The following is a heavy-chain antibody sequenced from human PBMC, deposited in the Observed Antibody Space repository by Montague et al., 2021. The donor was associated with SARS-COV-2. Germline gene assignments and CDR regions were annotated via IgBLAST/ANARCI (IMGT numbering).Heavy chain of an antibody. CDR3: ARSGVSIFDFSYVDS. CDR2: KYPEGTT. V-gene: IGHV4-38-2*02. CDR1: GSSISTDYW. Sequence: SETLSLTCSVSGSSISTDYWRGLSRQTAGKRLGWIGIKYPEGTTYNRSLLNRPVIFLLYTSKDLSPQSPSSVTAADTAVYYCARSGVSIFDFSYVDSWGQGSLVIVSS. D-gene: IGHD3-10*01. J-gene: IGHJ4*02.